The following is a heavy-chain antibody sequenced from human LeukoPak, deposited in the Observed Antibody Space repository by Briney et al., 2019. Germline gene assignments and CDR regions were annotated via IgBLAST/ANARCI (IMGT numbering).Heavy chain of an antibody. Sequence: ASVKVSCKASGYTFTSYYMHWVRQAPGQGLEWMGIINPSGGSTSYAQKFQGRVTMTRDTSTSTVYMELSSLRSEDTAVYYCARDGNDYGDYDAFDYWGQGTLVTVSS. CDR3: ARDGNDYGDYDAFDY. D-gene: IGHD4-17*01. V-gene: IGHV1-46*01. CDR2: INPSGGST. J-gene: IGHJ4*02. CDR1: GYTFTSYY.